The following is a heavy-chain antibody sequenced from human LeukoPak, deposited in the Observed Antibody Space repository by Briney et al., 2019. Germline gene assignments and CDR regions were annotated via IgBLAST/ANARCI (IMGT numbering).Heavy chain of an antibody. Sequence: SETLSLTCAVYGGSFSGYYWSWIRQPPGKGLEWIGSIYYSGSTYYNPSLKSRVTISVDTSKNQFSLKLSSVTAADTAVYYCARRVIVGATDYFDYWGQGTLVTVSS. J-gene: IGHJ4*02. V-gene: IGHV4-34*01. D-gene: IGHD1-26*01. CDR1: GGSFSGYY. CDR3: ARRVIVGATDYFDY. CDR2: IYYSGST.